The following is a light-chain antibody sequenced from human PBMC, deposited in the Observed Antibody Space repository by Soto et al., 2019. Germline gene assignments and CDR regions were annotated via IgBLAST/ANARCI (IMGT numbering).Light chain of an antibody. Sequence: EVVLTQSPGTLSLSPGDTATLSCRATQSISSGYLAWYQQKPGQAPRLLIYGASSRATGIPDRFSAIGSGADFNLTITGLEPEAFAFYYCQHYGTSTRTFGQGNKVEFK. CDR2: GAS. V-gene: IGKV3-20*01. CDR3: QHYGTSTRT. J-gene: IGKJ1*01. CDR1: QSISSGY.